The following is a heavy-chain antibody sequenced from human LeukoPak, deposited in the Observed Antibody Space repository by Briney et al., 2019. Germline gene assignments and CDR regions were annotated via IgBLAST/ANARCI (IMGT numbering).Heavy chain of an antibody. D-gene: IGHD6-19*01. CDR2: IDPSDSYT. CDR1: GYSFTSYW. J-gene: IGHJ4*02. CDR3: ARHSAGIVVAGK. V-gene: IGHV5-10-1*01. Sequence: GESLKISCKGSGYSFTSYWISLVRQMPGKGLEWMGRIDPSDSYTNYSPSFQGHVTIPADKSISTVYLQWSSLKASDTAMYYCARHSAGIVVAGKWGQGTLVTVSS.